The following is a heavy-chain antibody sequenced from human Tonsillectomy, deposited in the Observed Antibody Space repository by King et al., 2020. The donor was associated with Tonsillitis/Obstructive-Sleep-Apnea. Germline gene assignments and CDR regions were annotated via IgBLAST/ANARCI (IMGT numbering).Heavy chain of an antibody. D-gene: IGHD6-19*01. J-gene: IGHJ4*02. CDR3: ACSGDY. V-gene: IGHV3-30*03. Sequence: VQLVESGGGVVQPGRSLRLSCAASGFTFSSYGMHWVRQAPGKGLEWVAVISYDGNNKYYADSVKGRFTISRDNSKNTLYLQMNSLRAEDTAVYYCACSGDYWGQGTLVTVSS. CDR1: GFTFSSYG. CDR2: ISYDGNNK.